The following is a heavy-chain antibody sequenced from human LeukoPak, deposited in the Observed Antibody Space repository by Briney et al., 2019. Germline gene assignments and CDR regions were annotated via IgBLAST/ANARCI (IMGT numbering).Heavy chain of an antibody. CDR3: ARDTGGGSTFMDV. D-gene: IGHD5/OR15-5a*01. CDR2: INPNSGGT. CDR1: GYTFTGYY. J-gene: IGHJ6*02. V-gene: IGHV1-2*02. Sequence: ASVKVSCKASGYTFTGYYMHWVRQAPGQGLEWMGWINPNSGGTNYAQKFQGRVTMTRNTSISTAYMELSRLRSDDTAVYYCARDTGGGSTFMDVWGQGTTVTVSS.